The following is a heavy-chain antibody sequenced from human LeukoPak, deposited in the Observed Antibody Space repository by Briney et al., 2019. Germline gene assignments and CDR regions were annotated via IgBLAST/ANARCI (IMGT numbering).Heavy chain of an antibody. CDR3: AKDALISFRGAWSQSDS. CDR2: ISGGGDST. V-gene: IGHV3-23*01. Sequence: GGSLRLSCAASGFTVSSNYMSWVRQAPGKGLEWVSGISGGGDSTYYVDSVKGRFTISRDNSKNTLYLQMNSLRAEDTAVYYCAKDALISFRGAWSQSDSWGQGTLVTVSS. D-gene: IGHD3-16*02. J-gene: IGHJ4*02. CDR1: GFTVSSNY.